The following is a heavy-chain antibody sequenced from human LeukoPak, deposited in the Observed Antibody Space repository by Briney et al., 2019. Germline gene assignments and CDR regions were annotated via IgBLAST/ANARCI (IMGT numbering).Heavy chain of an antibody. V-gene: IGHV4-34*01. CDR2: INHSGST. Sequence: PSETLSLTCAVYGGSFSGYYWSWIRQPPGKGLEWIGEINHSGSTNYNPSLKSRVTISVDTSKNQFSLKLSSVTVADTAVYYCARGANYYGSGSYYYWGQGTLVTVSS. CDR3: ARGANYYGSGSYYY. D-gene: IGHD3-10*01. J-gene: IGHJ4*02. CDR1: GGSFSGYY.